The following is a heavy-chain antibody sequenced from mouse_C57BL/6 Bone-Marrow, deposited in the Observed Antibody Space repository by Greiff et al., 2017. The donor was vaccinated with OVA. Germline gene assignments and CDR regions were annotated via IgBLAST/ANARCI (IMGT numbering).Heavy chain of an antibody. CDR2: INPYNGGT. CDR1: GYTFTDYY. CDR3: ARRGYSTHYAMDY. V-gene: IGHV1-19*01. Sequence: SGPVLVKPGASVKMSCKASGYTFTDYYMNWVKQSHGKSLEWIGVINPYNGGTSYNQKFKGKATLTVDKSSSTAYMELNSLTSEDSAVYYCARRGYSTHYAMDYWGQGTSVTVSS. J-gene: IGHJ4*01. D-gene: IGHD2-5*01.